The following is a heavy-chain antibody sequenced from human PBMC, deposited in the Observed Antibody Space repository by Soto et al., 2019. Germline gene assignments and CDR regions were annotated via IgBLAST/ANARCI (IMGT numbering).Heavy chain of an antibody. Sequence: ASVKVSCKASGYTFTSYGISWVRQAPGQGLEWMGWISAYNGNTNYAQKLQGRVTMTTDTSTSTAYMELRSLRSDDTAVYYCARTFSVWTNYYYSGMDVWGQGTTVTVSS. CDR3: ARTFSVWTNYYYSGMDV. D-gene: IGHD1-20*01. CDR2: ISAYNGNT. J-gene: IGHJ6*02. V-gene: IGHV1-18*04. CDR1: GYTFTSYG.